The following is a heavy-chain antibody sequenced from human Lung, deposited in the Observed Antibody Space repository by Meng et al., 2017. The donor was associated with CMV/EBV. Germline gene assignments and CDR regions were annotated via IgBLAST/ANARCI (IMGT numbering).Heavy chain of an antibody. V-gene: IGHV3-23*01. Sequence: GGSLGLXCAASGFTSRNYAMSWVRQAPGKGLQWVSLISGTGGSTYYADSVKGRFTISRDNSRNTLYLQMNSLRAEDTAVYYCAKRGLAAAGSLDHWGQGTLVTVSS. D-gene: IGHD6-13*01. CDR3: AKRGLAAAGSLDH. J-gene: IGHJ4*02. CDR2: ISGTGGST. CDR1: GFTSRNYA.